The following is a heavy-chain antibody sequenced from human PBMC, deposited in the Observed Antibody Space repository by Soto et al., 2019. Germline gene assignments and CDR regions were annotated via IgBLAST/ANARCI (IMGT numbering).Heavy chain of an antibody. Sequence: GASVKVSCKASGYTFTSYYMRWVRQAPGQGLEWMGIINPSGGSTSYAQKFQGRVTMTRDTSTSTVYMELSSLRSEDTAVYYCARARWCIVLVVYATRNAFDIWGPGTMATVSS. CDR2: INPSGGST. CDR1: GYTFTSYY. J-gene: IGHJ3*02. CDR3: ARARWCIVLVVYATRNAFDI. D-gene: IGHD2-8*01. V-gene: IGHV1-46*01.